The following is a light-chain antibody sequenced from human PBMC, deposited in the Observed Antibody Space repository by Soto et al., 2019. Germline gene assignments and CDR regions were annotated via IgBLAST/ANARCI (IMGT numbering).Light chain of an antibody. CDR1: QSVSSN. V-gene: IGKV3D-15*01. CDR3: QQYNNWPRP. Sequence: EIVMTQSPATLAVSPGERATLSCRASQSVSSNLAWYQQKPGQAPRLLIYGASTRATGIPARFSGSGSGTEFTLTISSLQSEDFAVYYCQQYNNWPRPVGQGTKVDSK. CDR2: GAS. J-gene: IGKJ1*01.